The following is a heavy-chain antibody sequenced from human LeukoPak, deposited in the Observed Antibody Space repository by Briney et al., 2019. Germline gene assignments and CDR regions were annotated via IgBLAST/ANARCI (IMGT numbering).Heavy chain of an antibody. CDR3: ARALLAHDAFDI. J-gene: IGHJ3*02. CDR2: ISYDGSNK. CDR1: GFTFSSYA. V-gene: IGHV3-30-3*01. D-gene: IGHD2-8*02. Sequence: GGSLRLSCAASGFTFSSYAMHWVRQAPGKGLEWVAVISYDGSNKYYADSVKGRFTISRDNSKNTLYLQMNSLRAEDTAVYYCARALLAHDAFDIWGQGTMVTVSS.